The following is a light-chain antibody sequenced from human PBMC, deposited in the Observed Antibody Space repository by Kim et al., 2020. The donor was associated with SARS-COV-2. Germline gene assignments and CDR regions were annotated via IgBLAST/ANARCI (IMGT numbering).Light chain of an antibody. Sequence: VGDRVTITCQARQDISISLNWYQQKPGKAPKLQIYDTSNLETGVPARFSGSGSGTDFILTISRLQPEDIATYYCQQYDNLPQAITFGQGTRLEIK. CDR2: DTS. V-gene: IGKV1-33*01. CDR1: QDISIS. CDR3: QQYDNLPQAIT. J-gene: IGKJ5*01.